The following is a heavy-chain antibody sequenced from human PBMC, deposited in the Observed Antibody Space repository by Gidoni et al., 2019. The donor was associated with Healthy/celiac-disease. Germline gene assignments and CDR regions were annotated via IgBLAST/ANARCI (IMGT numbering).Heavy chain of an antibody. Sequence: EVQLVESGGGLVNPGGHLRLSCAASGFTFSNACLSWVRQQPGKGLEWVGRIKSKTDGGTTDYAAPVKGRFTISRDDSKNTLYLQMNSLKTEDTAVYYCTTPNYSGYHRWALPSYHDAFDIWGQGTMVTVSS. D-gene: IGHD5-12*01. CDR3: TTPNYSGYHRWALPSYHDAFDI. V-gene: IGHV3-15*01. J-gene: IGHJ3*02. CDR2: IKSKTDGGTT. CDR1: GFTFSNAC.